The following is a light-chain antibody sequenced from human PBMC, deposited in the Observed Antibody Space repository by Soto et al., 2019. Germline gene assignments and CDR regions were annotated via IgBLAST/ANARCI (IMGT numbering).Light chain of an antibody. CDR3: CSYEGSQEV. J-gene: IGLJ1*01. CDR1: SSDVGGYNY. Sequence: QSALTQPRSVSGSPGQSVTISCTGTSSDVGGYNYVSWYQQHPGKAPKLMIYDVSKRPSGVPDRFSGSKSGNTASLTISGLQAEDEADYYCCSYEGSQEVFGTGTKVTDL. V-gene: IGLV2-11*01. CDR2: DVS.